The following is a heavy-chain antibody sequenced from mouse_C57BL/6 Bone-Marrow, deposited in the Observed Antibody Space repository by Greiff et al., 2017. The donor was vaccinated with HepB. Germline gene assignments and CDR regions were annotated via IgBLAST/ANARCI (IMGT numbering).Heavy chain of an antibody. J-gene: IGHJ3*01. CDR3: GRNPSPHPGFAD. Sequence: VQLVESGPGLVAPSQSLSITCTVSGFSLTSYAISWVRQPPGKGLEWLGAIWTGGGTNYNSALKSRLSISKDNSKSQAFLKMNSLQTDDTARYYGGRNPSPHPGFADGGQGTLVTVSA. V-gene: IGHV2-9-1*01. CDR2: IWTGGGT. CDR1: GFSLTSYA.